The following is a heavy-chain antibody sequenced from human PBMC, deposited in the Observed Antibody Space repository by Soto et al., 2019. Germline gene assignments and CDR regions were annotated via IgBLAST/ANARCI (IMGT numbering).Heavy chain of an antibody. J-gene: IGHJ6*02. CDR2: INPSGGST. Sequence: ASVKVSCKASGYTFTSYYMHWVRQAPGQGLEWMGIINPSGGSTSYAQKFQGRVTMTRDTSTSTVYMELSSLRSEDTAAYYCARDAPYHDSSSWFGGMDVWGQGTTVTVSS. D-gene: IGHD6-13*01. CDR3: ARDAPYHDSSSWFGGMDV. V-gene: IGHV1-46*01. CDR1: GYTFTSYY.